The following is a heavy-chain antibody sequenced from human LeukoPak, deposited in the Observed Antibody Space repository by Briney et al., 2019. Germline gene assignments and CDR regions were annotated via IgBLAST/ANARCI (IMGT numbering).Heavy chain of an antibody. V-gene: IGHV4-28*01. CDR1: GYSITGSNW. J-gene: IGHJ4*02. CDR2: IYHSGST. D-gene: IGHD1-26*01. CDR3: ARTAVDSGTYFDV. Sequence: SDTLSLTCAVSGYSITGSNWWGWIRQPPGEGLEWLGYIYHSGSTFYKPSLKSRVTMSVDTSKNHFSLKLRYVTAVDTAMYYCARTAVDSGTYFDVWGQGALVTVSS.